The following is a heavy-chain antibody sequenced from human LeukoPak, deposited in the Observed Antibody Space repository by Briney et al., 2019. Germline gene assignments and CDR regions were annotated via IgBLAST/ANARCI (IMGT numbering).Heavy chain of an antibody. CDR3: ARDRTSGSPHYYYYGMDV. J-gene: IGHJ6*02. D-gene: IGHD1-26*01. V-gene: IGHV4-61*01. Sequence: SETLSLTCSVSGDSVSSLHSYWTWIRQPPGKGLEWIGYIYYSGSTNYNPSLKSRVTISVDTSKNQFSLKLSSVTAADTAVYYCARDRTSGSPHYYYYGMDVWGQGTTVTVSS. CDR1: GDSVSSLHSY. CDR2: IYYSGST.